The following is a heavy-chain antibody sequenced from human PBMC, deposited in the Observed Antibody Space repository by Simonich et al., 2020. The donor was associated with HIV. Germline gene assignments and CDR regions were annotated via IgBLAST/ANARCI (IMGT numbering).Heavy chain of an antibody. J-gene: IGHJ3*02. CDR3: ATHGPGSFSSALDI. CDR1: GYIFTSYA. D-gene: IGHD6-6*01. V-gene: IGHV1-2*06. CDR2: INPNSGGT. Sequence: QVQLVQSGAEVKKPGASVKVSCKTSGYIFTSYAISWVRQAPGQGLEWMGRINPNSGGTDYPQKFQGRVTMTRDTSISTAYMELSRLRSDDTAVYYCATHGPGSFSSALDIWGQGTRVTVSS.